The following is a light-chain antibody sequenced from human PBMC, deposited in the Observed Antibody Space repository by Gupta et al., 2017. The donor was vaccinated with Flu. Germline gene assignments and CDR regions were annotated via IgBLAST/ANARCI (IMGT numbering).Light chain of an antibody. V-gene: IGLV2-23*01. Sequence: QSALTQPASVSGSPGQSITISCPGTSTDVGSYDLVPWYQQHPGKAPKLMIYEASKRPSGVSNRFSGSKSGNTASLTISGPQAEDEADYYCCSYAGSGTYVFGTGTKVTVL. CDR1: STDVGSYDL. J-gene: IGLJ1*01. CDR3: CSYAGSGTYV. CDR2: EAS.